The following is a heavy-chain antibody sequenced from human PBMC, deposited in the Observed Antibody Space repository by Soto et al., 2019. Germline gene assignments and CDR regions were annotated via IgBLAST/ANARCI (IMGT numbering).Heavy chain of an antibody. V-gene: IGHV3-23*01. CDR1: GFTFSSYA. CDR2: ISGSGGST. D-gene: IGHD2-15*01. Sequence: GESLKISCAASGFTFSSYAMSWVRQAPGKGLEWVSAISGSGGSTYYADSVKGRFTISRDNSKNTLYLQMNSLRAEDTAVYYCATKTDIVVVVADFDYWGQGTLVTVSS. J-gene: IGHJ4*02. CDR3: ATKTDIVVVVADFDY.